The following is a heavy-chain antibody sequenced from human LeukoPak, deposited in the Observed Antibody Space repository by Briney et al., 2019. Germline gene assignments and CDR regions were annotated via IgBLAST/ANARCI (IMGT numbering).Heavy chain of an antibody. CDR2: ISSSGGST. CDR3: AREANYYYYMDV. CDR1: GFTFSSDA. J-gene: IGHJ6*03. V-gene: IGHV3-23*01. Sequence: GGSLRLSCAASGFTFSSDAMRWVRQAPGKGLEWVSAISSSGGSTYYADSVRGRFTISRDNSKNTLYLQMNSLRADDTAEYYCAREANYYYYMDVWGKGTTVTVSS.